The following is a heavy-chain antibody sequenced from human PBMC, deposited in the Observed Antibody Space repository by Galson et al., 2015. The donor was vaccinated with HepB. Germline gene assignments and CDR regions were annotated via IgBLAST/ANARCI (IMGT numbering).Heavy chain of an antibody. D-gene: IGHD1-26*01. Sequence: SLRLSCAASGFTFRSHAMNWVRQAPGKGLEWVSAISYFGISTEYADSVGGRFTVSRDDSTNTLYLQMTGLRAEDTAVYYCAKDIYSGSFSHYFDSWGQGTPVTVSS. CDR3: AKDIYSGSFSHYFDS. CDR1: GFTFRSHA. J-gene: IGHJ4*02. CDR2: ISYFGIST. V-gene: IGHV3-23*01.